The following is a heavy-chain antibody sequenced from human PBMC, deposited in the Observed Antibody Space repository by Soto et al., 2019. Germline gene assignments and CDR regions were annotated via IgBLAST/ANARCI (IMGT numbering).Heavy chain of an antibody. V-gene: IGHV1-69*13. J-gene: IGHJ4*02. CDR1: GGTFSSYA. D-gene: IGHD5-12*01. CDR3: ARSRPNYRDGYGY. CDR2: IIPIFGTA. Sequence: SVKVSCKASGGTFSSYAISWVRRAPGQGLEWMGGIIPIFGTANYAQKFQGRVTITADESTSTAYMELSSLRSEDTAVYYCARSRPNYRDGYGYWGQGTLVTVSS.